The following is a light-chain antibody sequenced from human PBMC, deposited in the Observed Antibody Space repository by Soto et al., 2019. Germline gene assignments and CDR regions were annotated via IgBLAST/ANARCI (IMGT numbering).Light chain of an antibody. V-gene: IGKV3-11*01. CDR3: QQRVNWLGT. Sequence: EIVLTQSPATLSLSPGERATLSCRASQSVDSYMAWYQQKPGQAPRLLIYDASRRATGVPARFTGSGSGTDFTLTISSLEPEDFAVYYCQQRVNWLGTFGGGTKLEIK. CDR1: QSVDSY. J-gene: IGKJ4*01. CDR2: DAS.